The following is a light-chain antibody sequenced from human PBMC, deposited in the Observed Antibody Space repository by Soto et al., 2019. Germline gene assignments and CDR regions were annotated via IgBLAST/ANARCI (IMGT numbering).Light chain of an antibody. CDR2: SDN. CDR1: SSNIGTNT. V-gene: IGLV1-44*01. Sequence: QSVLTQPPSAPGTPGQRVTISCSGSSSNIGTNTVIWYQQLPGAAPKLLIYSDNQRPSGVPDRFSGSKSGTSASLAISGLQSEDEADYFCAAWDVSLVVFGGGTKLTVL. CDR3: AAWDVSLVV. J-gene: IGLJ2*01.